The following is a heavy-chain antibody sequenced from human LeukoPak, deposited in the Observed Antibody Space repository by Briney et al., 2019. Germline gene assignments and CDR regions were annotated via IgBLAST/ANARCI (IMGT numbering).Heavy chain of an antibody. CDR1: GYSFTSYW. J-gene: IGHJ5*02. CDR3: ARRGSSWYPMDSHWFDP. Sequence: GESLKISCKGSGYSFTSYWIGWVRQMPGKGLEWMGIIYPGDSDTRYSPSFQGQVTISADKSISTAYLQWSSLKASDTAMYYCARRGSSWYPMDSHWFDPWGQGTLVTVSS. V-gene: IGHV5-51*01. CDR2: IYPGDSDT. D-gene: IGHD6-13*01.